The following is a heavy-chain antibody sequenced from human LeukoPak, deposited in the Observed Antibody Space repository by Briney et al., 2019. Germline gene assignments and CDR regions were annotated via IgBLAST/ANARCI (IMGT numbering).Heavy chain of an antibody. CDR3: TSFAPYDAFDI. Sequence: PGGSLRLSCTASGFTFASYAMSWVRQAPGKGLEWVSTISNNGDNTYYADSAKGRFAISRDNSKNTLYLHMNSLRAEDTAVYYCTSFAPYDAFDISGQGTMVTVSS. CDR2: ISNNGDNT. CDR1: GFTFASYA. V-gene: IGHV3-23*01. J-gene: IGHJ3*02.